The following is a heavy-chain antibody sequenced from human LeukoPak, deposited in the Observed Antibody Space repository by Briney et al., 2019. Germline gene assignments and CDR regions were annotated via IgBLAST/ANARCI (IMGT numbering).Heavy chain of an antibody. J-gene: IGHJ4*02. CDR1: GFTFSSYW. V-gene: IGHV3-74*01. CDR3: ARDVPGRLGGIDF. D-gene: IGHD6-19*01. Sequence: GGSLRLSCAAPGFTFSSYWMHWVRQAPGKGLVWVSRINSDGSITTYADSVKGRFTISRDDAKNTLYLHMNSLRAEDTAVYYCARDVPGRLGGIDFWGQGTLVTVSS. CDR2: INSDGSIT.